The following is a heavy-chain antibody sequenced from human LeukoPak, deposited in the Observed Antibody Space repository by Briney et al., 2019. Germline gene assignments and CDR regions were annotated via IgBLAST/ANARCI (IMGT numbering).Heavy chain of an antibody. D-gene: IGHD3-16*01. J-gene: IGHJ4*01. Sequence: LSLTCSVSGDSISSHYWSWVRQPPGKGLEWVSYISSGGGTVYYADSVKGRFAISRDNAKNSLYLHMISLRAEDTAVYYCASRGLYYDYVHGFWGHGTLVTVSS. CDR2: ISSGGGTV. V-gene: IGHV3-48*03. CDR3: ASRGLYYDYVHGF. CDR1: GDSISSHY.